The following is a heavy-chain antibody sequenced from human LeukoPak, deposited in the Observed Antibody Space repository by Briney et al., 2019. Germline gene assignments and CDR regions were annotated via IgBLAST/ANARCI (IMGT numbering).Heavy chain of an antibody. CDR2: ISSSSTI. J-gene: IGHJ4*02. CDR1: GFTFSSYS. CDR3: ARDDRCEPYGRFDY. D-gene: IGHD4-17*01. Sequence: GGSLRLSCAASGFTFSSYSMNWVRQAPGKGLEWVSYISSSSTIYYADSVKGRFTISRDNAKNSLYLQMNSLRAEDTAVYYCARDDRCEPYGRFDYWGQGTLVTVSS. V-gene: IGHV3-48*04.